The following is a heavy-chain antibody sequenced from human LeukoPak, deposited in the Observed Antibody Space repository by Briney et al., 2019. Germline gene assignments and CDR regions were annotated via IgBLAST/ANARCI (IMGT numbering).Heavy chain of an antibody. CDR2: ISSSGSTI. V-gene: IGHV3-48*03. J-gene: IGHJ6*04. Sequence: GGSLRLSCGVSGFTFSSYEINWVHQAPGKGLEWISYISSSGSTIYYADSVKGRFTISRDNAKNSLYLQMNSLRAEDTAVYYCAELGITMIGGVWGKGTTVTISS. D-gene: IGHD3-10*02. CDR1: GFTFSSYE. CDR3: AELGITMIGGV.